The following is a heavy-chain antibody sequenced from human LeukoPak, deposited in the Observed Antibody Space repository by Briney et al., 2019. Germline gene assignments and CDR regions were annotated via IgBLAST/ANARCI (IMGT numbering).Heavy chain of an antibody. J-gene: IGHJ4*02. CDR1: GGSISNYY. Sequence: KPSETLSLTCTVSGGSISNYYWSWIRQLPGKGLEWIGYIYYSGNTNYNPSLKSRVTISVDTSKNQFSLKLSSVTAADTAVYYCAREGRGAAAGMDYWGQGTLVTVSS. CDR3: AREGRGAAAGMDY. D-gene: IGHD6-13*01. CDR2: IYYSGNT. V-gene: IGHV4-59*01.